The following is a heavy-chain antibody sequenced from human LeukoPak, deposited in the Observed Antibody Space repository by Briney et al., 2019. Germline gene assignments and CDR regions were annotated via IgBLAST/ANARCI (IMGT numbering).Heavy chain of an antibody. CDR1: GFTFRNYV. CDR3: AREGYYGSGSPPSLYFDY. V-gene: IGHV3-30-3*01. CDR2: TSSDLNVK. J-gene: IGHJ4*02. D-gene: IGHD3-10*01. Sequence: GGSLGLSCAASGFTFRNYVIHWVRQAPGKRLEWVAVTSSDLNVKLYADSMKGRFTISRDNSRSTLYLQMNSLRPEDTAIYYCAREGYYGSGSPPSLYFDYWGQGTLVTVSS.